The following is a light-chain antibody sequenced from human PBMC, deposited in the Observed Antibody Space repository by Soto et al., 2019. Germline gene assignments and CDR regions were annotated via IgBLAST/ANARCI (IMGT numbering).Light chain of an antibody. CDR2: DAS. V-gene: IGKV3-15*01. Sequence: IVMTQSPATLSVSPGERATLSCRASQSINSNLAWYQQKFGQAPRLLIYDASTRATGVPARFSGSGSWTEFTLPITSLQSEDFAVYYCQHYNNWPPWTFGQGTKVEI. J-gene: IGKJ1*01. CDR1: QSINSN. CDR3: QHYNNWPPWT.